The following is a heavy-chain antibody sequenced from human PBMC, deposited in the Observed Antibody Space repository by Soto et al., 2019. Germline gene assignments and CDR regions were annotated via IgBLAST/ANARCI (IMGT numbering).Heavy chain of an antibody. D-gene: IGHD3-9*01. CDR3: ARAGRITIFSTGYPLNAFDI. CDR2: IKQDGSEK. Sequence: EVQLVESGGGLVQPGGSLRLSCAASGFTFSSYWMSWVRQAPGKGLEWVANIKQDGSEKYYVDSVKGRFTISRDNAKTALCLQTNSPRAEDTAVYYCARAGRITIFSTGYPLNAFDIWGQGTMVTVSS. V-gene: IGHV3-7*01. J-gene: IGHJ3*02. CDR1: GFTFSSYW.